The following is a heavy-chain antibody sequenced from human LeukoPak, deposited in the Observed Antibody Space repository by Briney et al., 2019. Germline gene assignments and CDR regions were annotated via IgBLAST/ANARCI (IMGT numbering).Heavy chain of an antibody. J-gene: IGHJ4*02. CDR1: GYSFSNYW. V-gene: IGHV5-51*01. CDR2: IYPGDSDT. Sequence: GESLKISCKASGYSFSNYWIGWVRQMPGKGLEWMGIIYPGDSDTRYSPSFQGPVTISADKSIHTGYLQWSSLKASDTGMYFCARAPTSVSNPYNFDYRGQGALVTVSS. D-gene: IGHD4-11*01. CDR3: ARAPTSVSNPYNFDY.